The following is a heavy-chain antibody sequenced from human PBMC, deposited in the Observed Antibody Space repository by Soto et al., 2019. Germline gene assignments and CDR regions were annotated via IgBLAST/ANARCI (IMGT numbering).Heavy chain of an antibody. CDR1: GGSISRTSYY. Sequence: PSETLSLTCSVSGGSISRTSYYWCWIRQPPGKGLEWIGSIYYSGNTYYNPSLKSRVTISLDTSKNQFSLNLSSVTAADTAVYYCARHFYGEFDYWGQGTLVTVSS. CDR2: IYYSGNT. V-gene: IGHV4-39*01. J-gene: IGHJ4*02. D-gene: IGHD4-17*01. CDR3: ARHFYGEFDY.